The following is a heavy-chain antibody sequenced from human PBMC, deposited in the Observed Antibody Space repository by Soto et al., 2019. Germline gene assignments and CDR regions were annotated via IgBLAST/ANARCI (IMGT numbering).Heavy chain of an antibody. CDR2: IYWDDDK. CDR1: GFSLSTSGVG. CDR3: AHSSLKRVAAIGWFDP. D-gene: IGHD2-15*01. Sequence: QITLKESGPTLVKPTQTLTLTCTFSGFSLSTSGVGMGWIRQPPGKALEWLALIYWDDDKRYSPSLKSRLTITKDTSKNQVVLTMTNMDPVDTATYYCAHSSLKRVAAIGWFDPWGQGTLVTVS. V-gene: IGHV2-5*02. J-gene: IGHJ5*02.